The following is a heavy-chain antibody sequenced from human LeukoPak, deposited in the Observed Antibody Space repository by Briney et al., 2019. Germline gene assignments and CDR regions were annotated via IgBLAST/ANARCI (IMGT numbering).Heavy chain of an antibody. CDR2: ISSSSSYI. J-gene: IGHJ5*01. CDR3: TRDPRHFDS. V-gene: IGHV3-21*01. CDR1: GFTFSSYN. Sequence: GGSLRLSCAASGFTFSSYNMNWVRQAPGKGLEWVSSISSSSSYIYYADSVKGRFTISRDNAKNSLYLQMSSLRVEDTAVYYCTRDPRHFDSCGQGTLVTVSS. D-gene: IGHD6-6*01.